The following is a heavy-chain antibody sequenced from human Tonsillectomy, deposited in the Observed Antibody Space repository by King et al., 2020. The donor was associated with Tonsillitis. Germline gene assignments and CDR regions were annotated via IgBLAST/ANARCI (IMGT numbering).Heavy chain of an antibody. CDR3: AREPPLGPMVGASDI. V-gene: IGHV4-59*01. CDR2: VYYSGST. CDR1: GGSISGYY. J-gene: IGHJ3*02. D-gene: IGHD3-10*02. Sequence: VQLQESGPGLVKPSETLSLTCTVSGGSISGYYWSWIRQPPGKGLEWIGYVYYSGSTNYNPSLKSRLTITLDTTKNQFSLRLTSLTAADTAVYYCAREPPLGPMVGASDIWGLGTLVTVSS.